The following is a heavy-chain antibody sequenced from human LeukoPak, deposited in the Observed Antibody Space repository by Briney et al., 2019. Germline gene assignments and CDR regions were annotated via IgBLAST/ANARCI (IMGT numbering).Heavy chain of an antibody. Sequence: ASVTVSCKASGYTFNTYGISWVRQAPGQGLEWMGGIIPIFGTANYAQKFQGRVTITADKSTSTAYMELSSLRSEDTAVYYCAVTTNWFDPWGQGTLVTVSS. V-gene: IGHV1-69*06. J-gene: IGHJ5*02. D-gene: IGHD4-17*01. CDR2: IIPIFGTA. CDR3: AVTTNWFDP. CDR1: GYTFNTYG.